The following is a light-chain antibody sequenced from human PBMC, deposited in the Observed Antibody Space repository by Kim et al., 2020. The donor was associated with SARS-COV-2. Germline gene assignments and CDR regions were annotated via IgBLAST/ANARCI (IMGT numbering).Light chain of an antibody. Sequence: GQRVTMSCSGSKSNIGSNEVYWYQQLPGTAPKLLIYRNDQRPSAVPDRFSGSKSGTSASLDISGLRSEDEGDYYCTTWDDTLRARMFGGGTQLTVL. CDR1: KSNIGSNE. CDR2: RND. CDR3: TTWDDTLRARM. V-gene: IGLV1-47*01. J-gene: IGLJ3*02.